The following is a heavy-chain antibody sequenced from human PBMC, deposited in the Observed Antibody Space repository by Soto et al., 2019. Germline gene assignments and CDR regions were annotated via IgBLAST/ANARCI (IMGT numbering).Heavy chain of an antibody. CDR2: INAGNGNT. V-gene: IGHV1-3*01. J-gene: IGHJ6*02. Sequence: QVQLVQSGAEVKKPGASVKVSCKASGYTFTSYAMHWVRQAPGQSLEWMGWINAGNGNTKYSQKFQGRVTTTRATSASTAYMELSSVRSEDTAVYCCASSYSTDALVYYYYCSMDVWGQGTTVTVSS. CDR3: ASSYSTDALVYYYYCSMDV. D-gene: IGHD4-4*01. CDR1: GYTFTSYA.